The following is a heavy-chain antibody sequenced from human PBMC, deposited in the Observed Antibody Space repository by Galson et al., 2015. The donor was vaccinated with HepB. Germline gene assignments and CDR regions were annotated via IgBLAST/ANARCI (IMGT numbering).Heavy chain of an antibody. V-gene: IGHV4-59*08. J-gene: IGHJ4*02. CDR3: ARQDSSTWYPFDY. CDR1: GGSIKSHY. Sequence: SETLSLTCSVSGGSIKSHYWSWIRRPPGKGLEWIGYIYYSGSTNYNLSLKSRVTISLDTSKNQFSLKLSSVTAADTAVYYCARQDSSTWYPFDYWGQGALVTVSS. CDR2: IYYSGST. D-gene: IGHD6-13*01.